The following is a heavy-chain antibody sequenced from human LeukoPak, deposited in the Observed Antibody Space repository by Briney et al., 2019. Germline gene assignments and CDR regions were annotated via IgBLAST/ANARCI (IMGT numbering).Heavy chain of an antibody. J-gene: IGHJ4*02. CDR1: GGSISSYY. CDR3: AREGGTYYDFWSGYSPFDY. CDR2: IYTSGST. D-gene: IGHD3-3*01. Sequence: SETPSLTCTVSGGSISSYYWSWIRQPAGKGLEWIGRIYTSGSTNYNPSLKSRVTMSVDTSKNQFSLKLSSVTAADTDVYYCAREGGTYYDFWSGYSPFDYWGQGTLVTVSS. V-gene: IGHV4-4*07.